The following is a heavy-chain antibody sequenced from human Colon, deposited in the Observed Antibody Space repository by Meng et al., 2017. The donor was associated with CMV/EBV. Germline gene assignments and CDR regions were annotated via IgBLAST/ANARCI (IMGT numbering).Heavy chain of an antibody. J-gene: IGHJ1*01. V-gene: IGHV1-8*01. Sequence: GYSFKSHDINWVRQAPGQGLEWMGWMSPDSGDAGYAPKFQGRLTMTRDTATGTAYMELSTLTSEDTATYFCARASYSGSYHSLGFWGQGSLVTVSS. D-gene: IGHD1-26*01. CDR2: MSPDSGDA. CDR1: GYSFKSHD. CDR3: ARASYSGSYHSLGF.